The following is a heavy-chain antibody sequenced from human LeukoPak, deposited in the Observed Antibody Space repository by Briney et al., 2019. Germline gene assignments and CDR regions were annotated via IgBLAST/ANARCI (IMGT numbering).Heavy chain of an antibody. V-gene: IGHV1-69*13. J-gene: IGHJ5*02. CDR1: GGTFSSYA. D-gene: IGHD4-23*01. CDR3: ARGRTAVRWHESNWFDP. CDR2: IIPIFGTA. Sequence: ASVKVSCKASGGTFSSYAISWVRQAPGQGLEWMGGIIPIFGTANYAQKFQGRVTITADESTSTAYMELSSLRSEDTAVYYCARGRTAVRWHESNWFDPWGQGTLVTVSS.